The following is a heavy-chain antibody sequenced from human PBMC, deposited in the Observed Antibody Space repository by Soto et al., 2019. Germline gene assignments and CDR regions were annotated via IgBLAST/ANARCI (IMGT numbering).Heavy chain of an antibody. J-gene: IGHJ5*02. CDR3: ARTNYDNWGCLDP. D-gene: IGHD3-16*01. CDR1: GGSITNANW. V-gene: IGHV4-4*02. Sequence: QVQLQESGPGLVKPSGTLSLTCDVSGGSITNANWWSWVRQPPGKGLEWIGEIYYDGTNKRNPSVKNRVTISVDESKKQVSLKLTAVTVADTAVYYCARTNYDNWGCLDPWSQGTLVTVSS. CDR2: IYYDGTN.